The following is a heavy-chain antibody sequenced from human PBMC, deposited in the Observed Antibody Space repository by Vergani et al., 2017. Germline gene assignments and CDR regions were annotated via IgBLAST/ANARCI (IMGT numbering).Heavy chain of an antibody. V-gene: IGHV4-31*01. CDR2: IYPGDSDT. Sequence: QVQLQESGPGLVKPSQTLSLTCTVSGGSISSGGYYWTWIRQHPGKGLEWMGIIYPGDSDTRYSPSFQGQVTISADKSISTAYLQWSSLKASDTAMYYCARLRKNSGSPDAFDIWGQGTMVTVSS. CDR1: GGSISSGGYY. D-gene: IGHD1-26*01. J-gene: IGHJ3*02. CDR3: ARLRKNSGSPDAFDI.